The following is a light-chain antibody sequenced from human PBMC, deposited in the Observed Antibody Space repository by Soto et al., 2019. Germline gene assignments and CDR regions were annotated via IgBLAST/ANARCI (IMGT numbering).Light chain of an antibody. CDR3: QQHDILPIT. Sequence: VFTQSPSTPSFSPGDRASLSCRASQNLSRYFLAWYQHKPGQAPRLLISGASRRATGIPDRFSGAGSGTDFTLTISRLEPEDFALYYCQQHDILPITFGQGTRLEI. J-gene: IGKJ5*01. V-gene: IGKV3-20*01. CDR2: GAS. CDR1: QNLSRYF.